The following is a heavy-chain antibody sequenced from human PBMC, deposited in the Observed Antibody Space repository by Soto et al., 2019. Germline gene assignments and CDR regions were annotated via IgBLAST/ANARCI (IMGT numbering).Heavy chain of an antibody. D-gene: IGHD3-10*01. Sequence: PSETLSLTCTVSGGSISSGGYYWSWIRQHPGKGLEWIGYIYYSGSTYYNPSLKSRVTISVDTSKNQFSLKLSSVTAADTAVYYCARAITLWFGGTFDYWGQGTLVTVPQ. CDR1: GGSISSGGYY. CDR3: ARAITLWFGGTFDY. V-gene: IGHV4-31*03. CDR2: IYYSGST. J-gene: IGHJ4*02.